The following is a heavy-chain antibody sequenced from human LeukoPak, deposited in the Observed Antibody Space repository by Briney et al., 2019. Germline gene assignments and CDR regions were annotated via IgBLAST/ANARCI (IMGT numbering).Heavy chain of an antibody. CDR1: GFTFSSYW. CDR2: IKQDGSEK. D-gene: IGHD1-26*01. Sequence: PGGSLRLSCAASGFTFSSYWMSWVRQAPGKGLEWVANIKQDGSEKYYVDSVKGRFTISRDNAKNSLYLQMNSLRAEDTAVYYCAKDPSVGAPYHFDYWGQGTLVTVSS. CDR3: AKDPSVGAPYHFDY. V-gene: IGHV3-7*05. J-gene: IGHJ4*02.